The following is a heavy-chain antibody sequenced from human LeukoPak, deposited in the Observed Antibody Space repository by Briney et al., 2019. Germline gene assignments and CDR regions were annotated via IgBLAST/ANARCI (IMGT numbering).Heavy chain of an antibody. CDR2: IWYDGSNE. Sequence: GGSLRLSCVASGFSFSSYSMHWVRQASGKGLEWVAVIWYDGSNEDYVDSVKGRFTISRDNSKNTLYLQMNSLRAEDTAVYYCAYSILWWPGLDAFDIWGQGTMVTVSS. V-gene: IGHV3-33*01. J-gene: IGHJ3*02. D-gene: IGHD2-21*01. CDR3: AYSILWWPGLDAFDI. CDR1: GFSFSSYS.